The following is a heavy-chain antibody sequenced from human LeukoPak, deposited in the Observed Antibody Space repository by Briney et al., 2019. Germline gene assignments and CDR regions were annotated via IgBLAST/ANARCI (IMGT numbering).Heavy chain of an antibody. Sequence: ASVKVSCKASGYTFTGYYMHWVRQAPGQGLEWMGWINPNSGGTNYAQKFQGRVTMTRDTSISTAYMELSRLRSDDTAVYYCARALRYFDWLPTHWFDPWGQGTLVTVSS. V-gene: IGHV1-2*02. CDR3: ARALRYFDWLPTHWFDP. CDR2: INPNSGGT. J-gene: IGHJ5*02. D-gene: IGHD3-9*01. CDR1: GYTFTGYY.